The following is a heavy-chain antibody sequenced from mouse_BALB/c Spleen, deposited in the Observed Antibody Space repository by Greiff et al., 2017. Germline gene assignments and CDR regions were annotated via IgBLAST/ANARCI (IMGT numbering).Heavy chain of an antibody. D-gene: IGHD1-2*01. CDR2: IYYSGTI. J-gene: IGHJ2*01. CDR3: ARDQGGTTAFDY. CDR1: GISITTGNYR. Sequence: DVQLQESGPGLVKPSQTVSLTCTVTGISITTGNYRWSWIRQFPGNKLEWIGYIYYSGTITYNPSLTSRTTITRDTSKNQFFLEMNSLTAEDTATYYCARDQGGTTAFDYWGQGTTLTVSS. V-gene: IGHV3-5*02.